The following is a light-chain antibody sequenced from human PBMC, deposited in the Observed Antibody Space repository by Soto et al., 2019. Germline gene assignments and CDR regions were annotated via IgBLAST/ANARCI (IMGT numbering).Light chain of an antibody. V-gene: IGKV3-20*01. CDR2: GAS. CDR3: HQYGSSPST. CDR1: QSVSNNY. J-gene: IGKJ1*01. Sequence: EIVLTQSPGTLSLSPGERATLSCRASQSVSNNYLAWYQQKPGQAPRLLIYGASNRATGIPDRFSGSGSGTDFTLTISRLEPEDFAVYYCHQYGSSPSTFGQGTRWIS.